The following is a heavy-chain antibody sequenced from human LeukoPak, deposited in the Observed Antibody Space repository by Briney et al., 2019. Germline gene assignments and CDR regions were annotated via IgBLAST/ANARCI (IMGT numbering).Heavy chain of an antibody. Sequence: PGGSLRLSCVASGFTVSYNYMSWVRQAPGKGLEWISIIYPGGTTYYADSVKGRFTISRDNSKNTLYLQMNSLRADDTAVYYCARDRYSSGPGSWFDPWGQGTLVTVSS. CDR2: IYPGGTT. V-gene: IGHV3-66*01. D-gene: IGHD6-19*01. CDR1: GFTVSYNY. J-gene: IGHJ5*02. CDR3: ARDRYSSGPGSWFDP.